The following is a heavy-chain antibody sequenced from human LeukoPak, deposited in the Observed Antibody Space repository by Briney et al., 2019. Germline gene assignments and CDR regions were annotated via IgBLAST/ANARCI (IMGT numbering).Heavy chain of an antibody. Sequence: PGGSLRLSCAASGFAFSSHRMNWVRQAPGKGLEWVSYISSSSSTIYYADSVKGRFTISRDNAKNSLYLQMNSLRDEDTAVYYCAIDAATSDWYFDYWGQGTLVTVSS. V-gene: IGHV3-48*02. CDR1: GFAFSSHR. CDR3: AIDAATSDWYFDY. CDR2: ISSSSSTI. J-gene: IGHJ4*02. D-gene: IGHD6-25*01.